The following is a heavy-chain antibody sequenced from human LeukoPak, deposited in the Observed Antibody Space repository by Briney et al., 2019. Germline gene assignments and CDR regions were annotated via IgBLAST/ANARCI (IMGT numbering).Heavy chain of an antibody. CDR2: INYKGGTT. CDR1: GFTLSSFS. V-gene: IGHV3-64*02. Sequence: GSLRLSCAASGFTLSSFSMHWVRQSPGRGLEYVSAINYKGGTTYYADSVKGRFTISRDNSKNTLYLQMASLRDEDMGVYYCARVGPETAFAYWGQGTLVTVSS. CDR3: ARVGPETAFAY. J-gene: IGHJ4*02. D-gene: IGHD1-14*01.